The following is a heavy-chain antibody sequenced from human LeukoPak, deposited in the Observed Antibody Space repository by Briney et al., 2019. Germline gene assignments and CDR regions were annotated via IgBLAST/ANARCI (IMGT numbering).Heavy chain of an antibody. J-gene: IGHJ4*02. CDR1: GGSMSNFY. V-gene: IGHV4-59*01. CDR2: IFYTGST. D-gene: IGHD3-16*01. Sequence: SETLSLTCTVSGGSMSNFYWSWIRQPPDKGLEWIASIFYTGSTNYNPSLKSRVTISVDTSKNQFSLKLSSVTAADTAVYYCARESVTGPSCYFDYWGQGTLVTVSS. CDR3: ARESVTGPSCYFDY.